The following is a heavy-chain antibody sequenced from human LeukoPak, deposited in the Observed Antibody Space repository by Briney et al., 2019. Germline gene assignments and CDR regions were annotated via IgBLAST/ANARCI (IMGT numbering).Heavy chain of an antibody. V-gene: IGHV1-3*01. CDR3: ARDRPPRCTNGVCYEYSEREFDY. J-gene: IGHJ4*02. CDR2: INPGNGNT. Sequence: ASVQVSCKASGCSFASYAMHWVRQAPGQRLEWMGWINPGNGNTKYSQKFQGRVTITWDTSASTADMELSSLRSEDTAVYYCARDRPPRCTNGVCYEYSEREFDYWGQGTLVTVSS. CDR1: GCSFASYA. D-gene: IGHD2-8*01.